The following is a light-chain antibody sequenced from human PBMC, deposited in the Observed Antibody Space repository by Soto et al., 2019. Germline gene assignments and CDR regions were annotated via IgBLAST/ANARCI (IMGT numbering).Light chain of an antibody. CDR1: SSDVGAYEY. CDR3: NSYTVSNTVI. V-gene: IGLV2-14*01. Sequence: QSALTQPASVSGSPGQAITISCTGTSSDVGAYEYVSWYQHHPGKAPKVIIYEVSNRPSGVSNRFSGSKTGNTASRTISGLQAEDEGDYYCNSYTVSNTVIFGGGTQLTVL. J-gene: IGLJ2*01. CDR2: EVS.